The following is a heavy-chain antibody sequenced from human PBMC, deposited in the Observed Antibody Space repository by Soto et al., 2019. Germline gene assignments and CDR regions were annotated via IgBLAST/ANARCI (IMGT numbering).Heavy chain of an antibody. D-gene: IGHD3-3*01. CDR1: GFAFSGFE. V-gene: IGHV3-48*03. CDR2: ISSGASNM. Sequence: GGSLRLSCSASGFAFSGFEMNWFRQAPGKGLEWVSYISSGASNMYYADSVKGRFTISRDNAQSSLYLQMNSLRVEDTAVYYCARDPNYDFWSGYRNKEGTYGMDVWGQGTTVTVSS. J-gene: IGHJ6*02. CDR3: ARDPNYDFWSGYRNKEGTYGMDV.